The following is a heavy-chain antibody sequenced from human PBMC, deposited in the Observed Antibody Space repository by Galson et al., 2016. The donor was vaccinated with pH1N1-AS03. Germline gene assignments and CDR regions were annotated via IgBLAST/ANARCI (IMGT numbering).Heavy chain of an antibody. D-gene: IGHD6-19*01. CDR2: IYYSGSS. J-gene: IGHJ3*02. CDR1: GGSISSTLYY. Sequence: SETLSLTCTVSGGSISSTLYYWGWIRQPPGKGLEWIGSIYYSGSSYHNPSLKSRVTISVDTSKNQISLNLNSVTAADTAVYYCARGSYRSGWYRGRNAFDIWGQGTMVTVSS. V-gene: IGHV4-39*01. CDR3: ARGSYRSGWYRGRNAFDI.